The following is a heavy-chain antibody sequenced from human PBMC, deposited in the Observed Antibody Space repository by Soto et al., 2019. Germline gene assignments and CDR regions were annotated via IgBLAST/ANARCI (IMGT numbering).Heavy chain of an antibody. CDR2: TSIYNGHT. CDR1: GYTFTASG. CDR3: ARWDDYGASDQYHFDH. D-gene: IGHD4-17*01. V-gene: IGHV1-18*01. J-gene: IGHJ4*02. Sequence: GASVKVSCKASGYTFTASGISWVRQAPGQGLEWMEWTSIYNGHTEYSPKFLGRVVMTTDTSADTAYLELRSLRPDDAALYYCARWDDYGASDQYHFDHWGQGTLVTVSS.